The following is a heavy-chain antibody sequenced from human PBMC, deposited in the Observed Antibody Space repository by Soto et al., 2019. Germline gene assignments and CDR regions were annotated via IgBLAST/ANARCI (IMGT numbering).Heavy chain of an antibody. V-gene: IGHV4-30-4*01. CDR1: GGSISSGDYY. Sequence: QVQLQESGPGLVKPSQTLSLTCTVSGGSISSGDYYWSWIRQPPGKGLEWIGYIYYSGRTYYNPSLKNRITISVDTPKNQLSLKLGSVTAADTAVYYCARAFDDSSGYYGGLGYWGQGTLVTVSS. CDR2: IYYSGRT. J-gene: IGHJ4*02. CDR3: ARAFDDSSGYYGGLGY. D-gene: IGHD3-22*01.